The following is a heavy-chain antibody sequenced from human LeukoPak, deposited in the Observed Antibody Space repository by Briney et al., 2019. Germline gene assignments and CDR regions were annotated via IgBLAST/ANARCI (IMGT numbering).Heavy chain of an antibody. CDR3: TKGVYYDILTPGYFDL. CDR1: GFTFDEYA. Sequence: PGRSLRLSCAASGFTFDEYAMHWVRQVPGKGLEWVSGISWNSGSIDYADSVKGRFTISRDNAKNSLYLQMNSLRAEDTALYYCTKGVYYDILTPGYFDLWGRGTLVTVSS. J-gene: IGHJ2*01. CDR2: ISWNSGSI. V-gene: IGHV3-9*01. D-gene: IGHD3-9*01.